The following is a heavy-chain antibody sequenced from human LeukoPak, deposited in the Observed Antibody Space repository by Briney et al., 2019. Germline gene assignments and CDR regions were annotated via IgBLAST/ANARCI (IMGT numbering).Heavy chain of an antibody. V-gene: IGHV3-21*01. J-gene: IGHJ4*02. D-gene: IGHD2-15*01. CDR1: GFTVSTNY. Sequence: GGSLRLSCVVSGFTVSTNYMSWVRQVPGKWLEWVSSISSSSSYIYYADSVKGRFTISRDNAKNSLYLQMNSLRAEDTAVYYCARDGFFCSGGSCFPPSFDYWGQGTLVTVSS. CDR3: ARDGFFCSGGSCFPPSFDY. CDR2: ISSSSSYI.